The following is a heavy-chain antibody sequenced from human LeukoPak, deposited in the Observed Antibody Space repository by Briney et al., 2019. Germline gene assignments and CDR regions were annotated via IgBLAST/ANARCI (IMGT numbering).Heavy chain of an antibody. D-gene: IGHD6-19*01. V-gene: IGHV3-7*05. Sequence: QPGGSLRLSCAASGFTFXXXXXXWVRQAPGKXLXXXANIKQDGTEKYYVDSVKGRFTISRDNAENSLNLQMNSLRAEDTAVYYCARGMTVAANWFDPWGQGTLVTVSS. CDR2: IKQDGTEK. J-gene: IGHJ5*02. CDR3: ARGMTVAANWFDP. CDR1: GFTFXXXX.